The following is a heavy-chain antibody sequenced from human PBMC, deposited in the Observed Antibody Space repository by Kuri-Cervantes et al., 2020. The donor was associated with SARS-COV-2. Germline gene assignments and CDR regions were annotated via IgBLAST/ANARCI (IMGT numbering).Heavy chain of an antibody. CDR2: IWYDGSNK. V-gene: IGHV3-33*06. J-gene: IGHJ1*01. D-gene: IGHD6-13*01. Sequence: GESLKISCAASGFTFSSYGMHWVRQAPGKGLEWVAVIWYDGSNKYYADSVKGRFTISRDNSKNTLYLQMNSLRAEDTAVYYCAKADSFSSSWYLQHWGQGTLVTVSS. CDR1: GFTFSSYG. CDR3: AKADSFSSSWYLQH.